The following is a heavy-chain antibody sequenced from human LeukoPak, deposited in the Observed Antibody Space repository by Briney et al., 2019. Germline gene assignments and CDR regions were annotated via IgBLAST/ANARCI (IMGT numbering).Heavy chain of an antibody. D-gene: IGHD6-6*01. J-gene: IGHJ5*02. CDR2: ISSSSKI. CDR3: AGAANPGVHDFDP. Sequence: GGSLRLSCAASGFTFSSYAMAWVRQAPGRGLEWLSYISSSSKINYADSVKGRFTISRDNAKNSLYLQMNSLRDEDTAVYYCAGAANPGVHDFDPWGQGTLVIVSS. V-gene: IGHV3-48*02. CDR1: GFTFSSYA.